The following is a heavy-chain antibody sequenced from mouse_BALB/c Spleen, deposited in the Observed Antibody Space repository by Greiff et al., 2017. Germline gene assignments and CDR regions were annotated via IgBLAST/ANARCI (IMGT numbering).Heavy chain of an antibody. CDR2: INSNGGST. Sequence: EVQVVESGGGLVQPGGSLKLSCAASGFTFSSYGMSWVRQTPDKRLELVATINSNGGSTYYPDSVKGRFTISRDNAKNTLYLQMSSLKSEDTAMYYCARDGYYPAWFAYWGQGTLVTVSA. CDR1: GFTFSSYG. V-gene: IGHV5-6-3*01. D-gene: IGHD2-3*01. CDR3: ARDGYYPAWFAY. J-gene: IGHJ3*01.